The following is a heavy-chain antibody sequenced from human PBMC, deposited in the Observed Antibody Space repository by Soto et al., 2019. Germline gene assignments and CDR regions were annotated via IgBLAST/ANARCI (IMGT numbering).Heavy chain of an antibody. V-gene: IGHV3-48*04. J-gene: IGHJ4*02. CDR3: ARAIGSYLLDY. CDR2: ISSSGTTI. Sequence: GGSLRLSCVASGFTFTTYSMNWVRQAPGKGLEWLSYISSSGTTIYYADSVKGRFTVSRDNAKNSLYLQMNSLRAEDTAVYYCARAIGSYLLDYWGQGTLVTVSS. D-gene: IGHD1-26*01. CDR1: GFTFTTYS.